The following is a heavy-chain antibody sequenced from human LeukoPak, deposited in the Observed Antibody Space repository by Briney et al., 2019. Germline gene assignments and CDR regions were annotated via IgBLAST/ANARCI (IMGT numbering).Heavy chain of an antibody. V-gene: IGHV3-7*01. CDR3: ARDLRKVEATKDY. Sequence: AGGSLRLSCAAYGFTFSSNWMSWVRQAPGKGLEWVANIKQDGSEKIYVDSVKGRFTISRDNAKNSVYLQLNSLRAEDTAVYYCARDLRKVEATKDYWGQGTLVTVSS. CDR1: GFTFSSNW. CDR2: IKQDGSEK. J-gene: IGHJ4*02. D-gene: IGHD1-1*01.